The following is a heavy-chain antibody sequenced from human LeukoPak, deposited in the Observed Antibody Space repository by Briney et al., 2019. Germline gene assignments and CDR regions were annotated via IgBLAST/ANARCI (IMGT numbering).Heavy chain of an antibody. Sequence: GASVKVSCKASGYTFTGYYMHWVRQAPGQGLEWMGWINPNSGGTNYAQKFQGRVTMTRATSISTAYMELSRLRSDDTAVYYCARSYLEDIVVVVAATDNWFDPWGQGTLVTVSS. CDR3: ARSYLEDIVVVVAATDNWFDP. D-gene: IGHD2-15*01. J-gene: IGHJ5*02. V-gene: IGHV1-2*02. CDR1: GYTFTGYY. CDR2: INPNSGGT.